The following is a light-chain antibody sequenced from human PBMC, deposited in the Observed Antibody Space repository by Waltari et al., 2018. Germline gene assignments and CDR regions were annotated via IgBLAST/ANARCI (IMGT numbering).Light chain of an antibody. CDR2: GAS. CDR1: QSVSSSY. Sequence: EIVLTQSPGTLSSSPGERATLSCRASQSVSSSYLAWYQQKPGQAPRLLIYGASSRATGIPDRFSGSGSGTDFTLTISRLEPEDFAVYYCQQYGRGFGGGTKVEIK. J-gene: IGKJ4*02. CDR3: QQYGRG. V-gene: IGKV3-20*01.